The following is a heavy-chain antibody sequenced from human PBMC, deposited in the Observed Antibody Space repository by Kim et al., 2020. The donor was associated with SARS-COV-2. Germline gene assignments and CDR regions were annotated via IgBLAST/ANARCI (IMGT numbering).Heavy chain of an antibody. CDR1: GFTFSDSA. Sequence: GGSLRLSCGASGFTFSDSAMHWVRRASGKGLEWVGRIRSKGNASATADSASGRGRFTSARDDSRNTAYLQRKSLKTKDTAFYDCTRVPGTTLAFWEAFVV. D-gene: IGHD1-1*01. J-gene: IGHJ3*01. V-gene: IGHV3-73*01. CDR3: TRVPGTTLAFWEAFVV. CDR2: IRSKGNASAT.